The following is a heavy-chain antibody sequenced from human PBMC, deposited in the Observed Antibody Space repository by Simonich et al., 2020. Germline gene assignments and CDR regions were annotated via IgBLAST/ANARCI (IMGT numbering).Heavy chain of an antibody. CDR1: GYNFTGYY. V-gene: IGHV1-2*06. J-gene: IGHJ2*01. CDR3: ARDGGNCSGGSCYWYFDL. D-gene: IGHD2-15*01. Sequence: QGQLVQSGAEVKKTGASVKVSCKASGYNFTGYYMHCVRQAPGQGLEWMGRIHPTSGGKNTAQKFEGRVTMTRDTSISTAYMELSRLRSDDTAVYYCARDGGNCSGGSCYWYFDLWGRGTLVTVSS. CDR2: IHPTSGGK.